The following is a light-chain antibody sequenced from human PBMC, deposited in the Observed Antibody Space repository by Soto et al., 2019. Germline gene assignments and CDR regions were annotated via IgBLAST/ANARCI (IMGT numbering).Light chain of an antibody. CDR2: EVT. CDR3: SSYSTSYFYF. J-gene: IGLJ1*01. V-gene: IGLV2-14*01. CDR1: SSDIGSYDY. Sequence: QSVLTQPASVSGSPGQSITISCTGTSSDIGSYDYVSWYQQHPGKAPNLIIYEVTDRPSGVSNRFSGSKSGNTASLTISGLQAEDEADYYCSSYSTSYFYFFGSGTKVTVL.